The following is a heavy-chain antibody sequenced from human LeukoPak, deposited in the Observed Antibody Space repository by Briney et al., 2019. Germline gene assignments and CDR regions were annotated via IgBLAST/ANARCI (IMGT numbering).Heavy chain of an antibody. CDR1: GFTFSSYS. CDR2: ISSTSTPI. CDR3: ARTYGSGTNFDY. D-gene: IGHD6-19*01. J-gene: IGHJ4*02. Sequence: GGSLRLSCAASGFTFSSYSMNWVRQAPGKGLEWVTSISSTSTPIYYADSVKGRFTISRDNAKNSLYLQMNSLRDEDTAVYYCARTYGSGTNFDYWGQGTLVTVSS. V-gene: IGHV3-48*02.